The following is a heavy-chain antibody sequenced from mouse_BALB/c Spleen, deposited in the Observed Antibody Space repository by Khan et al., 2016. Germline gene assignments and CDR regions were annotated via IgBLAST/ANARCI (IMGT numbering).Heavy chain of an antibody. CDR2: IWSGGST. Sequence: QVQLKQSGPGLVQPSQSLSITCTVSGFSLTSNGVHWVRQSPGKGLEWLGVIWSGGSTDYNAAFISRLSISKDNSKSQVFFKMNSLQADDTAIYYCARNGGYFDYDCALDYWGQGTSVTVSS. D-gene: IGHD2-4*01. J-gene: IGHJ4*01. CDR1: GFSLTSNG. CDR3: ARNGGYFDYDCALDY. V-gene: IGHV2-2*01.